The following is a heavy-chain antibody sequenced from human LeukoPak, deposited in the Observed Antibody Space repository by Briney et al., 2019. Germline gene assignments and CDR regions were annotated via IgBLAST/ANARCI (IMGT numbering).Heavy chain of an antibody. CDR2: NNANSGGT. CDR1: GYTFNGYY. D-gene: IGHD4-23*01. V-gene: IGHV1-2*02. Sequence: ASVKVSCKASGYTFNGYYMHWVRQAPGQGLEWMGWNNANSGGTNYAQKFQGRVTMTRDTSISTAYMELSWLRSDDTAVYYCARDNSPPSVYYYGMDVWGQGTTVTVSS. CDR3: ARDNSPPSVYYYGMDV. J-gene: IGHJ6*02.